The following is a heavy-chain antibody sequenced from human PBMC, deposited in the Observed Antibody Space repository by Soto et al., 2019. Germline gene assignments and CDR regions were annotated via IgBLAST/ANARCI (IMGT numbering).Heavy chain of an antibody. CDR3: SGRPSSSSDYYCYYYYGMDV. CDR1: GGSISSSSYY. J-gene: IGHJ6*02. Sequence: QLQLQESGPGLVKPSETLSLTCTVSGGSISSSSYYWGWIRQPPGKGLEWIGSIYYSGSTYYNPSPQRRVTTSLDTSKNKHFPKLMTVTAADKAVYYCSGRPSSSSDYYCYYYYGMDVWGQGTTVTVSS. V-gene: IGHV4-39*01. CDR2: IYYSGST. D-gene: IGHD3-22*01.